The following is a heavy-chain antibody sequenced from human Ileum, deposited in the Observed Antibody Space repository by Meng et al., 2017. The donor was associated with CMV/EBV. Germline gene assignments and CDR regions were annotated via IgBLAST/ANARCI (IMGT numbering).Heavy chain of an antibody. CDR2: IRADGNYE. D-gene: IGHD3-3*01. V-gene: IGHV3-30*02. J-gene: IGHJ4*02. CDR3: AKDKGLRSLEWSSV. CDR1: CCTFGISG. Sequence: SCCTFGISGMRWVPHAAGEWLWWVIFIRADGNYEYYAESRKGRFTDSTDDSKNTLFLKMNSLRAEDTAVYYCAKDKGLRSLEWSSVRGQGTLVTVSS.